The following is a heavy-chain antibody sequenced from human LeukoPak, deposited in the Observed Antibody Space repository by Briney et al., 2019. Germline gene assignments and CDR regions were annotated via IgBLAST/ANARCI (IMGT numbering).Heavy chain of an antibody. Sequence: ASVKVSCKASGYTFTGYYMHWVRQAPGQGLEWMGWINPNSGGTNYAQKFQGRVTMTRDTSISTAYMELSRLRSDDTAVYYCARDPSYYYGSGSYPYGMDVWGQGTTATVSS. CDR3: ARDPSYYYGSGSYPYGMDV. CDR2: INPNSGGT. D-gene: IGHD3-10*01. CDR1: GYTFTGYY. V-gene: IGHV1-2*02. J-gene: IGHJ6*02.